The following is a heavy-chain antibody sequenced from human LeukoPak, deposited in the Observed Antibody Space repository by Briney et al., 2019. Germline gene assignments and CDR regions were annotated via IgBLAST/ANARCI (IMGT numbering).Heavy chain of an antibody. J-gene: IGHJ5*02. Sequence: PGGFLRLSCAASGFTFSSYAMSWVRQAPGKGLEWVSAISGSGGNTYYADSVKGRFTISRDNSKNTLYLQMNSLRAEDTAVYYCAKEWDYDFWSGYNWFDPWGQGTLVTVSS. V-gene: IGHV3-23*01. CDR1: GFTFSSYA. D-gene: IGHD3-3*01. CDR2: ISGSGGNT. CDR3: AKEWDYDFWSGYNWFDP.